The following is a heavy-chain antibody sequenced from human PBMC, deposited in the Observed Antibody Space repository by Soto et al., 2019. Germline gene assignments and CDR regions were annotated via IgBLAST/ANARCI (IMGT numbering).Heavy chain of an antibody. V-gene: IGHV1-3*01. CDR1: GYTFTSYA. Sequence: ASVKVSCKASGYTFTSYAMHWVRLAPGQRLEWMGWINAGNGNTKYSQKFQGRVTITRDTSASTAYMELSSLRSEDTAVYYCAXAGSEYYYDSSGYYYVYWGQGTLVTVSS. CDR3: AXAGSEYYYDSSGYYYVY. J-gene: IGHJ4*02. D-gene: IGHD3-22*01. CDR2: INAGNGNT.